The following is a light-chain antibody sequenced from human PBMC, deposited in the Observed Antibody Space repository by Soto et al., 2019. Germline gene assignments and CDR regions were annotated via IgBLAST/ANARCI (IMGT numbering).Light chain of an antibody. Sequence: QSALTQPASVSGSPGQSITISCTGTSSDVGGYNYVSWYQQHPGKAPKLMIYDVSNRPSGVSNCFSGSKSGNTASLTISGLQAEDEADYYCSSYTSSSISYVFGTGTKLTVL. CDR1: SSDVGGYNY. V-gene: IGLV2-14*01. J-gene: IGLJ1*01. CDR3: SSYTSSSISYV. CDR2: DVS.